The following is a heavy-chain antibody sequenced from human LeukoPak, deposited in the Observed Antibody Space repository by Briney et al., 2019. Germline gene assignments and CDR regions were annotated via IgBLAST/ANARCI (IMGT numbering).Heavy chain of an antibody. Sequence: SETLSLTCTVSGYSISSGYYWGWTRQPPGKGLEWIGSIYHSGSTYYNPSLKSRVTISVDTSKNQFSLKLSSVTAADTAAYYCARGDDWFDPWGQGTLVTVSS. D-gene: IGHD5-24*01. V-gene: IGHV4-38-2*02. CDR1: GYSISSGYY. CDR2: IYHSGST. J-gene: IGHJ5*02. CDR3: ARGDDWFDP.